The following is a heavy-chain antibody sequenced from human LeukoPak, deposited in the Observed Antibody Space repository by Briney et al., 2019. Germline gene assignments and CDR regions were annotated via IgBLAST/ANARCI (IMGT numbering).Heavy chain of an antibody. D-gene: IGHD3-22*01. Sequence: ASVKVSCKASGYTFTSYYMHWVRQAPGQGLEWMGWINPNSGGTNYAQKFQGRVTMTRDTSISTAYMELSRLRSDDTAVYYCARDGLSSGAPGYPFYAFDIWGQGTMVTVSS. CDR2: INPNSGGT. J-gene: IGHJ3*02. V-gene: IGHV1-2*02. CDR1: GYTFTSYY. CDR3: ARDGLSSGAPGYPFYAFDI.